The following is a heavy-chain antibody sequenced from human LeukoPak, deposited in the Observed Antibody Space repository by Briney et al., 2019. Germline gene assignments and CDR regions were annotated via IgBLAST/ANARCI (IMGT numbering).Heavy chain of an antibody. J-gene: IGHJ5*02. CDR1: GFTFTNSA. V-gene: IGHV1-58*02. Sequence: SVKVSCTASGFTFTNSAMQWVRQARGQRPEWIGWIVVGSGNTNYAQKFQERVTITRDMSTSTAYMELSSLRSDDTAVYYCARGGIAVAGTRARMYNWFDPWGQGTLVTVSS. D-gene: IGHD6-19*01. CDR3: ARGGIAVAGTRARMYNWFDP. CDR2: IVVGSGNT.